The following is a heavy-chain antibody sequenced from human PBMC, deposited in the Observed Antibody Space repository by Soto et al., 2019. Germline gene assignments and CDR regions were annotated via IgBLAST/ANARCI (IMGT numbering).Heavy chain of an antibody. J-gene: IGHJ4*02. D-gene: IGHD6-13*01. CDR3: TRGPTTYSRRAGAGTTNTDY. CDR1: GFTFGDYA. Sequence: EVQLVESGGGLVQPGRSLRLSCTASGFTFGDYAMSWFRQAPGKGLAWVGFIRSKAYGGTTEYAASVKGRFTISRDDTKSIAYLQMNSLKTEDTAVYYCTRGPTTYSRRAGAGTTNTDYWGQGTLDTVSS. V-gene: IGHV3-49*03. CDR2: IRSKAYGGTT.